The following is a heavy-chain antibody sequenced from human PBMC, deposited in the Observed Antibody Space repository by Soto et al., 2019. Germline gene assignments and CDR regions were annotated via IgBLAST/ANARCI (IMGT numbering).Heavy chain of an antibody. Sequence: QLQESGPGLVKTSATLSLTCTVSGGSISDFYWSWIRQSPGRGLEWIGYINYSGSTNYNPSLKSRVTISVDTSKKQFSVNLSSVTAADTAVYYCAAGVSIFGVGPGYWGQGTLVTVSS. CDR1: GGSISDFY. CDR2: INYSGST. CDR3: AAGVSIFGVGPGY. V-gene: IGHV4-59*01. J-gene: IGHJ4*02. D-gene: IGHD3-3*01.